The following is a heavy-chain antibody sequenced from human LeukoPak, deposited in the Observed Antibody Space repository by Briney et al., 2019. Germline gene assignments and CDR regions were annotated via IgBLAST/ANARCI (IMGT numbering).Heavy chain of an antibody. CDR2: IYSGGST. J-gene: IGHJ3*02. Sequence: GGSLRLSCAASGFTVSSNYMSWVRQAPGKGLEWVSVIYSGGSTYYADSVKGRFTISRDNSKNTLYLQMNSLRAEDTAVYYCARPLGNDAFDIWGQGTMVTVSS. CDR1: GFTVSSNY. CDR3: ARPLGNDAFDI. V-gene: IGHV3-66*01.